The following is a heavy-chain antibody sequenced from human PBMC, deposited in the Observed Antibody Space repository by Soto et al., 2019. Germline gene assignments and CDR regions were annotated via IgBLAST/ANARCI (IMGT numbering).Heavy chain of an antibody. CDR2: ISGSGGST. V-gene: IGHV3-23*01. Sequence: PGGSLRLSCAASGFTFSSYAMSWVRQAPGKGLEWVSAISGSGGSTYYADSVKGRFTISRDNSKNTLYLQMNSLRAEDTAVYYCAKDLRRYNWNVLALDYGVQGTLVTVSS. CDR1: GFTFSSYA. D-gene: IGHD1-1*01. CDR3: AKDLRRYNWNVLALDY. J-gene: IGHJ4*02.